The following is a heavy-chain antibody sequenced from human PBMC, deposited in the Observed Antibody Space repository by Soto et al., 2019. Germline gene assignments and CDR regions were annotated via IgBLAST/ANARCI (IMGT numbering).Heavy chain of an antibody. D-gene: IGHD3-10*02. V-gene: IGHV1-8*01. J-gene: IGHJ5*02. CDR3: ARMATFCSLNWFDP. CDR1: GYSFTNNY. Sequence: AASVKVSCKASGYSFTNNYVTWVRQATGQGLEWMGWMNPGSGDTGYAQKFQGRVTMTRDISIATAYMELSSLRSDDTAIYYCARMATFCSLNWFDPWGQGTLVTVSS. CDR2: MNPGSGDT.